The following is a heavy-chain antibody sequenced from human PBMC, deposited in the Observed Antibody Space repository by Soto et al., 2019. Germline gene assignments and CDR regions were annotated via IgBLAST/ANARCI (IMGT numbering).Heavy chain of an antibody. CDR3: ASSRDGKPRGRAFDI. Sequence: ASVKVSCKASGCTFTSYYMHWVRQAPGQGLEWMGIINPSGGSTSYAQKFQGRVTMTRDTSTSTVYMELSSLRSEDTAVYYCASSRDGKPRGRAFDIWGQGTMVTVSS. D-gene: IGHD2-2*01. V-gene: IGHV1-46*03. J-gene: IGHJ3*02. CDR1: GCTFTSYY. CDR2: INPSGGST.